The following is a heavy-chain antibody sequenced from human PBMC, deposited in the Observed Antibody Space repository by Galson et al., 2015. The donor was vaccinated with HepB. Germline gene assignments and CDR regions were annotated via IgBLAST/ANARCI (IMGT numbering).Heavy chain of an antibody. J-gene: IGHJ6*02. CDR2: IWYDGSNK. V-gene: IGHV3-33*01. D-gene: IGHD4-23*01. CDR1: GFTFSSYS. Sequence: SLRLSCAASGFTFSSYSMRWVRQAPGKGLEWVAVIWYDGSNKYYADSVKGRFTISRDNSKNTLYLQMNSLRAEDTAVYYCARDSHYYGGNSYYYYGMDVWGQGTTVTVSS. CDR3: ARDSHYYGGNSYYYYGMDV.